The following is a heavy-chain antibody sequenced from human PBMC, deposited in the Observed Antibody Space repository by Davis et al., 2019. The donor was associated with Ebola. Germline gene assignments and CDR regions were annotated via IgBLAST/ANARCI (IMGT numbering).Heavy chain of an antibody. CDR3: ASSGRVTRGYYYYGMDV. D-gene: IGHD2-21*02. CDR1: GGTFSSSA. CDR2: IIPIFGTA. V-gene: IGHV1-69*13. Sequence: SSVNVSCKASGGTFSSSAISWVRQAPGQGLEWMGGIIPIFGTANYAQKFQGRVTITADESTSTAYMELSSLRSEDTAVYYCASSGRVTRGYYYYGMDVWGQGTTVTVSS. J-gene: IGHJ6*02.